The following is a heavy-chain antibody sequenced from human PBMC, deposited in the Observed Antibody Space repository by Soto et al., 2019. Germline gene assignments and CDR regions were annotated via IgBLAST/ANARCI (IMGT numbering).Heavy chain of an antibody. CDR2: IYYSGST. CDR1: GGSISSYY. J-gene: IGHJ4*02. D-gene: IGHD3-22*01. CDR3: ARVDTDSSGYYYGPPDY. V-gene: IGHV4-59*01. Sequence: SETLSLTCTVSGGSISSYYWSWIRQPPGKGLEWIGYIYYSGSTNYNPSLKSRVTISVDTSKSQFSLKLSSVTAADTAVYYCARVDTDSSGYYYGPPDYWGQGTLVAVSS.